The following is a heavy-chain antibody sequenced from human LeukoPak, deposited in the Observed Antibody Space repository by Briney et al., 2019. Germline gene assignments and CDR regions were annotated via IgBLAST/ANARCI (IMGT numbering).Heavy chain of an antibody. J-gene: IGHJ3*02. CDR2: IKQDGTEK. CDR3: ATLEYYDSSNDVFDI. D-gene: IGHD3-22*01. Sequence: PGGSLRLPCTASGFTFTTYWMSWVRHPPGKGLEWVANIKQDGTEKYYVDSVKGRFTISRDNAKNMLYLQMNSLRAEDTAVYYCATLEYYDSSNDVFDIWGQGTMVTVSS. CDR1: GFTFTTYW. V-gene: IGHV3-7*01.